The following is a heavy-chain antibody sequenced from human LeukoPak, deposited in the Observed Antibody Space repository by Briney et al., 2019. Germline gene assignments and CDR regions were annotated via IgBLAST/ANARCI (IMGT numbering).Heavy chain of an antibody. J-gene: IGHJ5*02. V-gene: IGHV1-2*02. CDR2: INTNSGGT. CDR3: ARDGYYDILTGYRNWFDP. CDR1: GYTFTDYY. D-gene: IGHD3-9*01. Sequence: ASVKVSCKASGYTFTDYYMHWVRQAPGQGLEWMGWINTNSGGTNYAQKFQGRVTMTRDTSISTAYMELSRLRSDDTAVYYCARDGYYDILTGYRNWFDPWGQGTLVTVSS.